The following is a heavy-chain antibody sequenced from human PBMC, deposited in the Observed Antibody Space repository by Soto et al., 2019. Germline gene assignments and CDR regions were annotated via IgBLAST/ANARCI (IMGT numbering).Heavy chain of an antibody. Sequence: ASVKVSCKASGYTFTSYGISWVRQAPGQGLEWMGWISAYNGNTNYAQKLQGRVTMTTDTSTSTAYMELRSLRSDDTAVYYCASSLDLSGSYLFDYWGQGTLVTVSS. J-gene: IGHJ4*02. CDR1: GYTFTSYG. V-gene: IGHV1-18*01. CDR2: ISAYNGNT. CDR3: ASSLDLSGSYLFDY. D-gene: IGHD1-26*01.